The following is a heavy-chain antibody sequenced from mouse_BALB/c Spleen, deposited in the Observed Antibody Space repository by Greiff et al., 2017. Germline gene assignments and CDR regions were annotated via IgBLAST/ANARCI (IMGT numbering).Heavy chain of an antibody. J-gene: IGHJ4*01. Sequence: VKLVESGPGLVAPSQSLSITCTVSGFSLTDYGVSWIRQPPGKGLEWLGVIWGGGSTYYNSALKSRLSISKDNSKSQVFLKMNSLQTDDTAMYYCAKHTYGNYVGYAMDYWGQGTSVTVSS. D-gene: IGHD2-10*02. V-gene: IGHV2-6-5*01. CDR1: GFSLTDYG. CDR2: IWGGGST. CDR3: AKHTYGNYVGYAMDY.